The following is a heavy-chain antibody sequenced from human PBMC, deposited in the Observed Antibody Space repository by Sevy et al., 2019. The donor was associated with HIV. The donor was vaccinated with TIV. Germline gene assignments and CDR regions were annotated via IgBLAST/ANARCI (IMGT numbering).Heavy chain of an antibody. Sequence: GGSLRLSCAASGFTFNNYWMTWVRQAPGKGLEWVANINQDGSEKNYVDSVKGRFTISRDNAKNSLYLQMISLRAEDTAVYYCARDASWLQSDDLGQGTLVTVSS. CDR3: ARDASWLQSDD. V-gene: IGHV3-7*01. J-gene: IGHJ4*02. CDR2: INQDGSEK. CDR1: GFTFNNYW. D-gene: IGHD3-22*01.